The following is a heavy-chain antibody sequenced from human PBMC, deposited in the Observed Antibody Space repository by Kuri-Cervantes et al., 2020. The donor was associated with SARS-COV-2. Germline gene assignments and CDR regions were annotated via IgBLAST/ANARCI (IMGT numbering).Heavy chain of an antibody. CDR2: ISDSGGST. D-gene: IGHD6-19*01. V-gene: IGHV3-23*01. CDR1: GFTFSSYA. CDR3: AKNIAVAARRAEYFQH. J-gene: IGHJ1*01. Sequence: GESLKISCAASGFTFSSYAMSWVRQAPGKGLEWVSAISDSGGSTYYADSVKGRFTISRDNSKNTLYLQMNSLRAEDTAVYYCAKNIAVAARRAEYFQHWGQGTLVTVPS.